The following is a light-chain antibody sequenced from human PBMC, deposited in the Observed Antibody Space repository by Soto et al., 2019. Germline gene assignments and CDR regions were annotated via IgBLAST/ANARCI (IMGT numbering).Light chain of an antibody. CDR2: DAS. CDR1: QSISNW. Sequence: DIQMTQSPSTLPASEEDKATIICRASQSISNWLAWYQQKPGKAPKLLIYDASSLKGGVPSRFSGSGSGTEFTLTISSLQPDDFATYYCQQYNSYSLTFGQGTKVEV. CDR3: QQYNSYSLT. J-gene: IGKJ1*01. V-gene: IGKV1-5*02.